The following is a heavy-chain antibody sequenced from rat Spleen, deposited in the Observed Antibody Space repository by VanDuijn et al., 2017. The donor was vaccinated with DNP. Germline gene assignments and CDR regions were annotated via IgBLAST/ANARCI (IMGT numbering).Heavy chain of an antibody. CDR3: ARGGYGIWFAY. V-gene: IGHV1-47*01. CDR1: GYTFTDNH. CDR2: IHTGSGGT. D-gene: IGHD1-7*01. J-gene: IGHJ3*01. Sequence: QVQLRQSGSELVRPGTSVKLSCKASGYTFTDNHMNWIKQTIGQGLEYIGYIHTGSGGTNYNEKFKGKATLTVDKSSSTAFMQLSSLTPDDSAVYYCARGGYGIWFAYWGQGTLVTVSS.